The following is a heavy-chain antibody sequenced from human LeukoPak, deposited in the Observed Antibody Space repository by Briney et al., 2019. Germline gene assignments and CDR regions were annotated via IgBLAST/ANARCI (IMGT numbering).Heavy chain of an antibody. CDR3: VRESFSRGDFN. V-gene: IGHV3-7*01. Sequence: PGGSLRLSCAASGFIGSTYWMTLVRQAPGKGLEWVATIKYDGDEKFYVDSVTGRFTISRYNAKNSLYLQMNSLTAEDTAVYYCVRESFSRGDFNWGQGTLVSVSS. CDR1: GFIGSTYW. J-gene: IGHJ4*02. D-gene: IGHD7-27*01. CDR2: IKYDGDEK.